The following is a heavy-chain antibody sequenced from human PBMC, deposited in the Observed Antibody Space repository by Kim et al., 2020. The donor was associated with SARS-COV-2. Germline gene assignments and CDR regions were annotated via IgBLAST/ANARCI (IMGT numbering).Heavy chain of an antibody. V-gene: IGHV1-18*01. J-gene: IGHJ4*02. CDR3: ARDRLSRRWLQEAFDY. Sequence: ASVKVSCKASGYTFTSYGISWVRQAPGQGLEWMGWISAYNGNTNYAQKLQGRVTMTTDTSTSTAYMELRSLRSDDTAVYYCARDRLSRRWLQEAFDYWGQGTLVTVSS. CDR2: ISAYNGNT. D-gene: IGHD3-16*02. CDR1: GYTFTSYG.